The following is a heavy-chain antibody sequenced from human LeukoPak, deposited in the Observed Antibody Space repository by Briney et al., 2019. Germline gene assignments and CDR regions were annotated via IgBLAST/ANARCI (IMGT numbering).Heavy chain of an antibody. CDR3: TKGRGV. Sequence: SETLSLTCTVSGGSISSGFYDWYWIRQPAGKGLEWIGHIYTSKSMNYNPSLKSRVTISVDTSKNQFSLKLTSVTAADTAVYYCTKGRGVWGQGTLVTVSS. V-gene: IGHV4-61*09. CDR1: GGSISSGFYD. D-gene: IGHD3-10*01. CDR2: IYTSKSM. J-gene: IGHJ4*02.